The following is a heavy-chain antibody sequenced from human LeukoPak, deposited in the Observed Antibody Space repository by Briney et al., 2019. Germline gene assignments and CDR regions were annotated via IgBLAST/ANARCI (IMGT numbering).Heavy chain of an antibody. D-gene: IGHD3-9*01. CDR2: IKSKPEGGTT. V-gene: IGHV3-15*01. Sequence: GSPRLPCAASGFTFSNAWKSLVRQAPGNGPEWVGRIKSKPEGGTTDYAAPGKGRFTISRDDSKNTLYLQMNSLKTEDTAVYYCTTGSYDILTGYSDYWGQGTLVTVSS. CDR1: GFTFSNAW. CDR3: TTGSYDILTGYSDY. J-gene: IGHJ4*02.